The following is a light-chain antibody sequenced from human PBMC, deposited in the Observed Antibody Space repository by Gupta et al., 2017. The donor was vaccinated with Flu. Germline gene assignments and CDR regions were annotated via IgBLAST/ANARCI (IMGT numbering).Light chain of an antibody. CDR2: AAS. V-gene: IGKV1-39*01. Sequence: SPSSLSASVGDRVTSPCRASQSIGRSLNWYQHKAGKAPKLLIYAASTLKGEVPSRFSGSGSGTDFTLTINSLQPEDFATYYCQQSYSLPHFGQGTKLDIK. CDR1: QSIGRS. J-gene: IGKJ2*01. CDR3: QQSYSLPH.